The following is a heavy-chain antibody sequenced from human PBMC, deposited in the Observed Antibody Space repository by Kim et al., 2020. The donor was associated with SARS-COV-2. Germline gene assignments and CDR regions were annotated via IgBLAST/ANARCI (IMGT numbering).Heavy chain of an antibody. Sequence: ASVKVSCKASGYTFTSYAMHWVRQAPGQRLEWMGWINAGNGNTKYSQKFQGRVTITRDTSASTAYMELSSLRSEDTAVYYCARDWQWLDDAFDIWGQGTMVTVSS. CDR3: ARDWQWLDDAFDI. J-gene: IGHJ3*02. CDR1: GYTFTSYA. V-gene: IGHV1-3*01. CDR2: INAGNGNT. D-gene: IGHD6-19*01.